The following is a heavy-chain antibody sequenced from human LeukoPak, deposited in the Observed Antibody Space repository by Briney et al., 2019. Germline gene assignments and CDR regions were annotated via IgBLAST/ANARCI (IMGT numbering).Heavy chain of an antibody. CDR2: INPSGGST. J-gene: IGHJ4*02. D-gene: IGHD2-15*01. CDR1: GYTFTGHY. Sequence: ASVKVSCKASGYTFTGHYMHWVRQAPGQGLEWMGIINPSGGSTSYAQKFQGRVTMTRDTSTSTVYMELSSLRSEDTAVYYCARDRYCSGGSCYQGGRALPDYWGQGTLVTVSS. CDR3: ARDRYCSGGSCYQGGRALPDY. V-gene: IGHV1-46*01.